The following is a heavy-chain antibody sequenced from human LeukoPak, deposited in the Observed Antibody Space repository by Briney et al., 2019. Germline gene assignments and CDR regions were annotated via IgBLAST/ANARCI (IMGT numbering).Heavy chain of an antibody. D-gene: IGHD3-10*01. CDR3: AKDVDYGSGSYFKGEDY. CDR2: ISGSGGST. V-gene: IGHV3-23*01. Sequence: GGSLTLSCAASGFTFSSYAMSWVRQAPGKGLEWVSAISGSGGSTYYADSVKGRFTISRDNSKNTLYLQMNSLRAEDTAVYYCAKDVDYGSGSYFKGEDYWGQGTLVTVSS. J-gene: IGHJ4*02. CDR1: GFTFSSYA.